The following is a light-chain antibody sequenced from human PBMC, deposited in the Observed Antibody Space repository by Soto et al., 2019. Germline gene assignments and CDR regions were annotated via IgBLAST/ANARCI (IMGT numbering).Light chain of an antibody. Sequence: DIQMTQSPSYLSASVGDRVTITCRASQSISTYVNWYQQKPGKAPQLLIHAASSLQGGVPSRFSGSGSGTDFTLTISSLHPEDFATYYWQQSYSIPYVFGQATKLEIE. CDR2: AAS. CDR1: QSISTY. J-gene: IGKJ2*01. CDR3: QQSYSIPYV. V-gene: IGKV1-39*01.